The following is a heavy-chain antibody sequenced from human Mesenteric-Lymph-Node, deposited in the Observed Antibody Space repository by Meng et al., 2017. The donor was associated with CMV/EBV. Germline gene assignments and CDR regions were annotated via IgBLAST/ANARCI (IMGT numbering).Heavy chain of an antibody. D-gene: IGHD3/OR15-3a*01. CDR1: GYTFTSYG. CDR2: IIPILGIA. CDR3: ASSIGGSIFGLISNAFDI. J-gene: IGHJ3*02. V-gene: IGHV1-69*04. Sequence: SVKVSCKASGYTFTSYGISWVRQAPGQGLEWMGRIIPILGIANYAQKFQGRVTITADKSTSTAYMELSSLRSEDTAVYYCASSIGGSIFGLISNAFDIWGQGTMVTVSS.